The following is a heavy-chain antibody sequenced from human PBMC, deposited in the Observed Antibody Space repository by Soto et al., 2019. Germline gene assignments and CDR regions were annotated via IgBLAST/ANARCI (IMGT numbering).Heavy chain of an antibody. V-gene: IGHV4-30-4*01. CDR2: IYKSTTT. J-gene: IGHJ5*01. CDR3: ARGRYCLTGRCFPNWFDS. D-gene: IGHD2-15*01. Sequence: SETLSLTCSVSGDSISTVDYFWAWIRQPPGQALEYIGYIYKSTTTYYNPSFEGRVAISLDTSKSQFSLNVTSVTAADTAVYFCARGRYCLTGRCFPNWFDSWGQGTLVTVSS. CDR1: GDSISTVDYF.